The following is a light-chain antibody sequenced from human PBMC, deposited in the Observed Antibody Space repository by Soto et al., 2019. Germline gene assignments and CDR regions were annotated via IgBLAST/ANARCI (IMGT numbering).Light chain of an antibody. V-gene: IGKV1-33*01. CDR3: QQYDNIPL. CDR2: DAS. Sequence: DIQMTQSPSSLSASVGDRVTITCQASQDIKNYLNWYQQKSGKAPKLLIYDASDLETGVPSRFSGSGSGTDFTFTIKSLKPEDIATDYCQQYDNIPLFGGGTKVDIK. J-gene: IGKJ4*01. CDR1: QDIKNY.